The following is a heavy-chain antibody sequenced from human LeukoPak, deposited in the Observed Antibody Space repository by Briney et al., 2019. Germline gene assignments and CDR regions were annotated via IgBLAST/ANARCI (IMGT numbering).Heavy chain of an antibody. CDR2: IWSDGANR. Sequence: GTSLRLSCAASGLIFSHYALHWVRQAPGKGLEWVAVIWSDGANRYYGDSVKGRFSISRDDSQKRVFLQMNNLRADDTAVYYCARDAQRGFDYSNSLQYWGQGALVTVSS. CDR3: ARDAQRGFDYSNSLQY. J-gene: IGHJ4*02. V-gene: IGHV3-33*01. D-gene: IGHD4-11*01. CDR1: GLIFSHYA.